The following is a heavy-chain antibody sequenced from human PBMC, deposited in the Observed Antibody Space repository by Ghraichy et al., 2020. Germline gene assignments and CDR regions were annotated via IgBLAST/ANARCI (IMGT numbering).Heavy chain of an antibody. Sequence: GESLNISCAASGFTFSSYAMSWVRQAPGKGLEWVSAISGSGGSTYYADSVKGRFTISRDNSKNTLYLQMNSLRAEDTAVYYCAKPLSSSSPVYAFDIWGQGTMVTVSS. D-gene: IGHD6-6*01. J-gene: IGHJ3*02. V-gene: IGHV3-23*01. CDR3: AKPLSSSSPVYAFDI. CDR2: ISGSGGST. CDR1: GFTFSSYA.